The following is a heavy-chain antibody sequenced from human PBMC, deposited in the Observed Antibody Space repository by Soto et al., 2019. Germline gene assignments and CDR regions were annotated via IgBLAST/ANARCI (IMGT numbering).Heavy chain of an antibody. Sequence: VKVSCKASGGPFSSYSISCVRQAPGQGLEWMGGIIPIFGTANCAQKFQGRVTITADESTSTAYMELSSLRSEDTAVYYCAREMYSSNWFDPWGQGTMVTVSS. V-gene: IGHV1-69*01. CDR1: GGPFSSYS. CDR3: AREMYSSNWFDP. D-gene: IGHD6-13*01. CDR2: IIPIFGTA. J-gene: IGHJ5*02.